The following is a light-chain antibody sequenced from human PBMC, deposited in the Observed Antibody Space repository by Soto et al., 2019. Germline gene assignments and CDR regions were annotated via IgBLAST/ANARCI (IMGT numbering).Light chain of an antibody. CDR1: RNDVGGYNY. CDR2: GVS. CDR3: SSYTASTTVV. V-gene: IGLV2-14*03. Sequence: QSALTQPASVSGSPGQSIIISCTGTRNDVGGYNYVSWYQHHPGKAPKLMLFGVSNRPSGVSHRFSGSKSGNTASLTISGLQAEDEADYYCSSYTASTTVVFGGGTKLTVL. J-gene: IGLJ2*01.